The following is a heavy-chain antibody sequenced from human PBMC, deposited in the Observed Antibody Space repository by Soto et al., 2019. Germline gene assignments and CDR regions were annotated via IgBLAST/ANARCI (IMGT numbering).Heavy chain of an antibody. D-gene: IGHD1-26*01. CDR2: INSDGSST. J-gene: IGHJ6*02. CDR1: GFTFSSYW. CDR3: ARVRQYSGSYYSHYYYCMDV. V-gene: IGHV3-74*01. Sequence: GGSLRLSCAASGFTFSSYWMHWVRQAPGKGLVWVSRINSDGSSTSYADSVKGRFTISRDNARNTLYLQMNSLRAEDTAVYYCARVRQYSGSYYSHYYYCMDVWGQGTTVTVSS.